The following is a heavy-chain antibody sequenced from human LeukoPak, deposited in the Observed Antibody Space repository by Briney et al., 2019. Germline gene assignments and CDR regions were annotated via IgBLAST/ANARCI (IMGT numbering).Heavy chain of an antibody. J-gene: IGHJ5*02. Sequence: SGTLSLTCAVYGGSFSGYYWSWIRQPPGKGLEWIGEINHSGSTNYNPSLKSLVTISVDTSKNQFSLKLSSVTAADTAVYYCARDYYDSSAHNWFDPWGQGTLVTVSS. CDR3: ARDYYDSSAHNWFDP. CDR2: INHSGST. D-gene: IGHD3-22*01. CDR1: GGSFSGYY. V-gene: IGHV4-34*01.